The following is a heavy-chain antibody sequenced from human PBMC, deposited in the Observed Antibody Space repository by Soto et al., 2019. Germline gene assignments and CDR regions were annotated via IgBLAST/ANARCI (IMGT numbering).Heavy chain of an antibody. CDR3: ARHRLLWFGELSSPFDY. Sequence: QVQLQESGPGLVKPSETLSLTCTVSGGSISRYYWSWIRQPPGKGLEWIGYIYYSGSTNYNPSLKRRVTISVDTSKNQFYLKLSSVTAADTAVYYCARHRLLWFGELSSPFDYWGQGTLVTVSS. D-gene: IGHD3-10*01. V-gene: IGHV4-59*08. CDR1: GGSISRYY. J-gene: IGHJ4*02. CDR2: IYYSGST.